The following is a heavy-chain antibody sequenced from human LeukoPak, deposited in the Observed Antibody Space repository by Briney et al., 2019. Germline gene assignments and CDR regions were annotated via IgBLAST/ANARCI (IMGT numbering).Heavy chain of an antibody. CDR3: ARLCRSSRSWWFDP. Sequence: PGGSLKLSCAASGFTFSSYGMHWVRQAPGKGLEWVAVISYDGSNKYYADSVKGRFTISRDNAKNTLYLQMNSLRAEDTAVYYCARLCRSSRSWWFDPWGQGTLVTVSS. CDR1: GFTFSSYG. D-gene: IGHD6-13*01. V-gene: IGHV3-30*03. J-gene: IGHJ5*02. CDR2: ISYDGSNK.